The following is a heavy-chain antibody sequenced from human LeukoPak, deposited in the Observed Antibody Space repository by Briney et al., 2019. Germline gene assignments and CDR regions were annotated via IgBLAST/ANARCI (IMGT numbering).Heavy chain of an antibody. D-gene: IGHD3-10*01. CDR2: FFLKGST. J-gene: IGHJ3*01. CDR1: GYSITSAYY. CDR3: ARHQTGLLYYGSGSHTAAFNL. V-gene: IGHV4-38-2*02. Sequence: SETLSLTCTVSGYSITSAYYWGWIRQPPGKGLEWIGSFFLKGSTYYNPSLKSRVTISVDTSKNQFSLTLSSVTAADTAVYYCARHQTGLLYYGSGSHTAAFNLWGQGTRVTVSS.